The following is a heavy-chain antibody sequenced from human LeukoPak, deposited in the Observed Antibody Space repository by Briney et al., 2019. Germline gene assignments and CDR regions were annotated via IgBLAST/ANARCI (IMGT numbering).Heavy chain of an antibody. D-gene: IGHD6-13*01. CDR1: GYSFTTYW. CDR2: IYPGDSDT. J-gene: IGHJ4*02. V-gene: IGHV5-51*04. CDR3: ARGEHQLTFDY. Sequence: GEALKISCKGSGYSFTTYWIGWVRQMPGKGLEWMGIIYPGDSDTKYSPSFQGQVTISADKPISTAYLQWSSLKASDTAMYYCARGEHQLTFDYWGQGTLVTVSS.